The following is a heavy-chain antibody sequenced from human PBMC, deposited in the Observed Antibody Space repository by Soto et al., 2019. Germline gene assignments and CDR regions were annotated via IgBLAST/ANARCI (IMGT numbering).Heavy chain of an antibody. CDR2: IYYSGST. V-gene: IGHV4-39*01. J-gene: IGHJ6*02. CDR1: CGSIGSSSYY. D-gene: IGHD4-17*01. Sequence: SETLSLTCTVSCGSIGSSSYYWGWIRQPPGKGLEWIGSIYYSGSTYYNPSLKSRVTISVDTSKNQFSLKLSSVTAADTAVYYCARLSFGPTTVTILNYYYGMDVWGQGTTVTVSS. CDR3: ARLSFGPTTVTILNYYYGMDV.